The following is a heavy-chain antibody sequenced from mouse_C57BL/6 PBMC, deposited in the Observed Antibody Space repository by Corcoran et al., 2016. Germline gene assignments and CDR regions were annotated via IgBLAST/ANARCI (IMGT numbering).Heavy chain of an antibody. CDR2: INPNNGGT. CDR1: GYTFTDYY. V-gene: IGHV1-26*01. Sequence: EVQLQQSGPELVKPGASVKISCKASGYTFTDYYMNWVKQSHGKSLEWIGDINPNNGGTSYNQKFKGKATLTVDKSSSTAYMELRSLTSEDSAVYYCARRQVLRGYAMDYWGQGTSVTVSS. CDR3: ARRQVLRGYAMDY. D-gene: IGHD2-14*01. J-gene: IGHJ4*01.